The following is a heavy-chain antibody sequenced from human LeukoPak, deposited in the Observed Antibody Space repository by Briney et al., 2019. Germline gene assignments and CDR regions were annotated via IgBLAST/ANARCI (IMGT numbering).Heavy chain of an antibody. CDR1: GLTFSSYA. Sequence: GGSLRLSCAASGLTFSSYAMHWVRQAPGKGLEWVAVISYDGSNKYYADSVKGRFTISRDNSKNTLYLQMNSLRAEDTAVYYCASLYDSSGYYLLARYYYYMDVWGKGTTVTVSS. CDR3: ASLYDSSGYYLLARYYYYMDV. CDR2: ISYDGSNK. V-gene: IGHV3-30*04. J-gene: IGHJ6*03. D-gene: IGHD3-22*01.